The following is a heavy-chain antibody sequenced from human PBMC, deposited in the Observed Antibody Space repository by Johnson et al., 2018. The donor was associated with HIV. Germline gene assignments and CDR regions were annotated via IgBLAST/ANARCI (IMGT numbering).Heavy chain of an antibody. Sequence: QVQLVESEGGVVQPVRSLRLSCAASGFTFSSYGMHWVRQAPGKGLEWVAVIWYDGSNKYYADSVKGRFTISRDNSKNTLYLQMNSLRAEDTAVYYCAKIGDTAMVTGAFDIWGQGTMVTVSS. CDR2: IWYDGSNK. J-gene: IGHJ3*02. V-gene: IGHV3-33*06. CDR1: GFTFSSYG. CDR3: AKIGDTAMVTGAFDI. D-gene: IGHD5-18*01.